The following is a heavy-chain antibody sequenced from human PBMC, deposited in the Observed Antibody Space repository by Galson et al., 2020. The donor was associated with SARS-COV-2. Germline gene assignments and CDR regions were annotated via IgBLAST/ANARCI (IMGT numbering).Heavy chain of an antibody. D-gene: IGHD3-10*01. V-gene: IGHV3-9*01. CDR3: AKIPRGDGDYSDY. CDR2: ISWNSGSI. J-gene: IGHJ4*02. CDR1: GFTFDDYA. Sequence: GGSLRLSCAASGFTFDDYAMHWVRQAPGKGLEWVSGISWNSGSIGYADSVKGRFTISRDNAKNSLYLQMNSLRAEDTALYYCAKIPRGDGDYSDYWGQGTLVTVSS.